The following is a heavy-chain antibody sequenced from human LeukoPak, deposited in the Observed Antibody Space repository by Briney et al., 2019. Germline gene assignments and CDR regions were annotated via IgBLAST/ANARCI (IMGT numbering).Heavy chain of an antibody. CDR3: ASFGVLMVYAIPDFHYMDV. CDR1: GGSISSSSYY. D-gene: IGHD2-8*01. V-gene: IGHV4-39*01. J-gene: IGHJ6*03. CDR2: IYYSGST. Sequence: SETLSLTCTVSGGSISSSSYYWGWIRQPPGKGLEWIGSIYYSGSTYYNPSLKNRVTISVDTSKNQFSLKLSSVTAADTAVYYCASFGVLMVYAIPDFHYMDVWGKGTTVTVSS.